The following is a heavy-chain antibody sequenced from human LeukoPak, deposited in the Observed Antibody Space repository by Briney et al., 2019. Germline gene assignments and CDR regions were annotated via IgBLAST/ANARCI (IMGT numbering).Heavy chain of an antibody. CDR3: ARGSRGDILTGYYSPFDY. J-gene: IGHJ4*02. D-gene: IGHD3-9*01. Sequence: GGSLRLSCAASGFTVSSNYMSWVRQAPGKGLEWVSVIYSGGSTYYADSVKGRFTISRDNSKNTLYLQMNSLRAEDTAVYYCARGSRGDILTGYYSPFDYWGQGTLVTVSS. CDR2: IYSGGST. V-gene: IGHV3-53*01. CDR1: GFTVSSNY.